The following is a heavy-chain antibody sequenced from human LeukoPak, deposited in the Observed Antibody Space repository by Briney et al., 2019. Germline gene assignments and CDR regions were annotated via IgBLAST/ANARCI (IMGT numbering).Heavy chain of an antibody. CDR1: GFTFSSYA. CDR2: ISGSGGST. J-gene: IGHJ6*02. Sequence: GGSLRLSCAASGFTFSSYAMSWVRQAPGKGLEWVSAISGSGGSTYYADSVKGRFTTSRDNAKNSLYLQMNSLRAEDTALYFCARNFRGSSNYYGMDIWGQGTTVTVSS. D-gene: IGHD1-26*01. CDR3: ARNFRGSSNYYGMDI. V-gene: IGHV3-23*01.